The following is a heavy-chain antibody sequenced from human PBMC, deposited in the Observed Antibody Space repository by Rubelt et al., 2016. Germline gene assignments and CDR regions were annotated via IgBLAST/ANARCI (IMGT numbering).Heavy chain of an antibody. CDR3: ARGDLWRGYYPSLPADY. D-gene: IGHD3-3*01. V-gene: IGHV4-38-2*02. CDR2: IYHSGGT. J-gene: IGHJ4*02. CDR1: GYSISSGYY. Sequence: QVQLQESGPGLVKPSETLSLTCTVSGYSISSGYYWGWIRQPPGKGLEWLGSIYHSGGTYYNPSVKSGGTRSVDTSKNQFSLRLGSVTAADTAVYYCARGDLWRGYYPSLPADYWGQGTLVTVSS.